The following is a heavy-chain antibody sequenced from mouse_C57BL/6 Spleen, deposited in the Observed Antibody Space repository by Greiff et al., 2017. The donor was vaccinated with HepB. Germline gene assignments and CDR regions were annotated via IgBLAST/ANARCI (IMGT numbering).Heavy chain of an antibody. Sequence: QVQLQQSGAELVKPGASVKISCKASGYAFSSYWMNWVKQRPGKGLEWIGQIYPGDGDTNYNGKFKGKATLTADKSSSTAYMQLSSLTSEDSAVYFCARSETVVAKGTDYFDYWGQGTTLTVSS. V-gene: IGHV1-80*01. D-gene: IGHD1-1*01. CDR3: ARSETVVAKGTDYFDY. J-gene: IGHJ2*01. CDR1: GYAFSSYW. CDR2: IYPGDGDT.